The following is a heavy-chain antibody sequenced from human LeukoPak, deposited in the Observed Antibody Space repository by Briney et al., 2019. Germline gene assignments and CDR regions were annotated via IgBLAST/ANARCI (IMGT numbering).Heavy chain of an antibody. V-gene: IGHV3-9*01. CDR1: GFTFDDYA. D-gene: IGHD3-22*01. Sequence: SLRLSCAASGFTFDDYAMHWVRQAPGKGLGWVSGISWNSCSIGYADSVKGRFTISRDNDKNSLYLKMNSLRAEDTALYYCAKAAMIVVASWFDPWGQGTLVTVSS. CDR2: ISWNSCSI. CDR3: AKAAMIVVASWFDP. J-gene: IGHJ5*02.